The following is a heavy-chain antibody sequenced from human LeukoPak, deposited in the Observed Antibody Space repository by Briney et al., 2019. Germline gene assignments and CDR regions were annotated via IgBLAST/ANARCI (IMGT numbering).Heavy chain of an antibody. CDR2: ISSSSSYI. Sequence: GGSLRLSCAASGFTFSSYSMNWARQAPGKGLEWVSSISSSSSYIYYADSVKGRFTISRDNAKNSLYLQMNSLRAEDTAVYYCAREGITTDVFDYWGQGTLVTVSS. V-gene: IGHV3-21*01. CDR1: GFTFSSYS. D-gene: IGHD3-3*01. J-gene: IGHJ4*02. CDR3: AREGITTDVFDY.